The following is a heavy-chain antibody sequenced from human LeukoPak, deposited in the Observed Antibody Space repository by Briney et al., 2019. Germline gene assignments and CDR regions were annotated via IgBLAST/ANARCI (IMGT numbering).Heavy chain of an antibody. CDR2: IKQDGSEK. CDR3: AKIYNLLSGYYRDY. V-gene: IGHV3-7*01. D-gene: IGHD3-3*01. Sequence: PGGSLRLSCGVSGSTFSNYWMSWVRQAPGKGLEWVANIKQDGSEKYYVDSVKGRFTVSRDNAKNSLYLQMNSLRVEDTAVYYCAKIYNLLSGYYRDYWGQGTLVTVSS. J-gene: IGHJ4*02. CDR1: GSTFSNYW.